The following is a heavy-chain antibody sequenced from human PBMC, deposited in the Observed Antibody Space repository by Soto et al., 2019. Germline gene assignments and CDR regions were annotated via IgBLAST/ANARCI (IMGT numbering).Heavy chain of an antibody. J-gene: IGHJ4*02. CDR2: IFYSGST. Sequence: PSETLSLTCTVSGGSISSGGYYWSWIRQHPEKGLEWIGYIFYSGSTYYNPSLKSRVTISVDTSKNQFSLKLSPVTAADTAVYYCARAPGDYFDYWGQGTLVTVSS. V-gene: IGHV4-31*03. CDR1: GGSISSGGYY. CDR3: ARAPGDYFDY.